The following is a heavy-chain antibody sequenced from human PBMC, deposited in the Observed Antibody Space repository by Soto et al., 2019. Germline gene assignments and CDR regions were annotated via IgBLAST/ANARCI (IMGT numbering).Heavy chain of an antibody. CDR3: ARVGPTADP. J-gene: IGHJ5*02. CDR2: ISDXNGNT. Sequence: VKATCKASGCTITRYGISWVRQAPGQGLEWMXWISDXNGNTNYAQKXXGRVTITXXKSESTAYMELSSMRSEDTAVYYCARVGPTADPWGQGTLVTVSS. V-gene: IGHV1-18*01. CDR1: GCTITRYG.